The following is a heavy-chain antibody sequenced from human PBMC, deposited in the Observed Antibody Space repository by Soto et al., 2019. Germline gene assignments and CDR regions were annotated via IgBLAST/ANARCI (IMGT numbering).Heavy chain of an antibody. Sequence: LRLSCAASGFTFSSYWMSWVRQAPGKGLEWVANIKQDGSEKYYVDSVKGRFTISRDNAKNSLYLQMNSLRAEDTAVYYCARDKEYSGYAPGWFDPWGQGTLVTVSS. V-gene: IGHV3-7*03. CDR2: IKQDGSEK. J-gene: IGHJ5*02. CDR3: ARDKEYSGYAPGWFDP. CDR1: GFTFSSYW. D-gene: IGHD5-12*01.